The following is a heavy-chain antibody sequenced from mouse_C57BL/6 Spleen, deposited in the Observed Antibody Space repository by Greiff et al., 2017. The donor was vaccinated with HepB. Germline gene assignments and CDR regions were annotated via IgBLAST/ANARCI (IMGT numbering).Heavy chain of an antibody. CDR2: INPSSGYT. Sequence: VQLQQSGAELAKPGASVKLSCKASGYTFTSYWMHWVKQRPGQGLEWIGYINPSSGYTKYNQKFKDKATLTADTSSSTAYMQLSSLTYEDSAVYYCARSASGDYWGQGTSVTVSS. CDR1: GYTFTSYW. J-gene: IGHJ4*01. V-gene: IGHV1-7*01. CDR3: ARSASGDY. D-gene: IGHD3-1*01.